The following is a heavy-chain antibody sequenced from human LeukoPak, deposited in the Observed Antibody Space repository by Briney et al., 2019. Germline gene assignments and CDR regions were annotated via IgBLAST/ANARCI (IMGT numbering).Heavy chain of an antibody. Sequence: RASETLSLTCTVSGGSISSYYWSWIRQPPGKGLEWIGCIFYSGSTNYNPSLKSRVTISVDTSKSQFSLKLTSVTAADTAVYYCARDIPRYCSSTSCSVEGGGHNWFDPWGQGTLVTVSS. J-gene: IGHJ5*02. V-gene: IGHV4-59*01. CDR2: IFYSGST. D-gene: IGHD2-2*01. CDR3: ARDIPRYCSSTSCSVEGGGHNWFDP. CDR1: GGSISSYY.